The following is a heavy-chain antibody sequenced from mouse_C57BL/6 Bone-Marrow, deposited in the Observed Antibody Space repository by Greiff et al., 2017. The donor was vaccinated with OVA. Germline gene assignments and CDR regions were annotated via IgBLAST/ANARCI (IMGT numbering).Heavy chain of an antibody. J-gene: IGHJ2*01. CDR1: GYTFTNYW. D-gene: IGHD1-1*01. CDR2: IYPGGGYT. V-gene: IGHV1-63*01. CDR3: ARGSSPYYFDY. Sequence: VQLQQSGAELVRPGTSVKMSCKASGYTFTNYWIGWAKQRPGHGLEWIGDIYPGGGYTNYNEKFKGKATLTADKSSSTAYMQFSSLSSEDSAIYYCARGSSPYYFDYWGQGTTLTVSS.